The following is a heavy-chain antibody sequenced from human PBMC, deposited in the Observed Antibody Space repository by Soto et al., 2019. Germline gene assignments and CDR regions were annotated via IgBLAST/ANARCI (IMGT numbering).Heavy chain of an antibody. D-gene: IGHD2-2*02. Sequence: SETLSLTCAVYGGSFSGYYWSWIRQPPGKGLEWIGEINHSGSTNYNPSLKSRVTISVDTSKNQFSLKLSSVTAADTAVYYCARGVEDIVVVPAAIGAFDIWGQGTMVTVSS. CDR2: INHSGST. V-gene: IGHV4-34*01. CDR3: ARGVEDIVVVPAAIGAFDI. J-gene: IGHJ3*02. CDR1: GGSFSGYY.